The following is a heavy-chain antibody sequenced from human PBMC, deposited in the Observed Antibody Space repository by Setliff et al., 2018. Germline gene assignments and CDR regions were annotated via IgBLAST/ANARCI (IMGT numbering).Heavy chain of an antibody. CDR3: FGAGTCSY. Sequence: PGGSLRLSCATSGFIFANYAMHWVRQSPGKGLEWVAAISGSGGATYYADSVKARFIISRDNAKNSLSLQMNNLRTEDTAVYYCFGAGTCSYWGQGTLVTVSS. D-gene: IGHD3-10*01. CDR1: GFIFANYA. CDR2: ISGSGGAT. V-gene: IGHV3-23*01. J-gene: IGHJ4*02.